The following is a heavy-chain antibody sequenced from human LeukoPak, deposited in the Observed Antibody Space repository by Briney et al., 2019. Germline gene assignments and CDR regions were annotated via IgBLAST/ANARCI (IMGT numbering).Heavy chain of an antibody. V-gene: IGHV4-4*07. Sequence: SETLSLTCTVSGGSISSYYWSWIRQPAGKGLEWIGRIYTSGSTNYNPSLKSRVTMSVDTSKNQFSLKLSSVTAADTAVYYCARDLKGDYDYGWGSYRYRKNDAFDIWGQGTMVTVSS. CDR3: ARDLKGDYDYGWGSYRYRKNDAFDI. CDR1: GGSISSYY. CDR2: IYTSGST. J-gene: IGHJ3*02. D-gene: IGHD3-16*02.